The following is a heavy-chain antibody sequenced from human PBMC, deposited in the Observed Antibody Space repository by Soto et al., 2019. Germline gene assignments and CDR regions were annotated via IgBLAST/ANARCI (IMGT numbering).Heavy chain of an antibody. Sequence: QVQLQESGPGLVKPSQTLSLTCTVSGGSISSGGYYWSWIRQHPGKGLEWIGYIYYSGSTYYNPSLKRRVTISVDTSKNQFSLKLSSVTAADTAVYYCARQGSTYYDSSGPPYYFDYWGQGTLVTVSS. CDR3: ARQGSTYYDSSGPPYYFDY. CDR2: IYYSGST. CDR1: GGSISSGGYY. V-gene: IGHV4-31*03. D-gene: IGHD3-22*01. J-gene: IGHJ4*02.